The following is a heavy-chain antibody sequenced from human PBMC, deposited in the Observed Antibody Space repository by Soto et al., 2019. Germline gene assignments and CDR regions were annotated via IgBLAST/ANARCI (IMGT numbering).Heavy chain of an antibody. CDR3: ARQRMGVFPPGYCSGGSCPRDYDAFDI. Sequence: GESLKISCKGSGYSFTSYWIGWVRQMPGKGLEWMGIIYPGDSDTRYSPSFQGQVTISADKGISTAYLQWSSLKASDTAMYYCARQRMGVFPPGYCSGGSCPRDYDAFDIWGQGTMVTVSS. V-gene: IGHV5-51*01. CDR1: GYSFTSYW. J-gene: IGHJ3*02. D-gene: IGHD2-15*01. CDR2: IYPGDSDT.